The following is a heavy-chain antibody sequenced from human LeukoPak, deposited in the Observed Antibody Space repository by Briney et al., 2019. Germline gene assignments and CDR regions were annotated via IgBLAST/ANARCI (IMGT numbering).Heavy chain of an antibody. CDR1: GYTFTGYY. CDR2: INPNSGGT. D-gene: IGHD2-2*01. Sequence: ASVKVSCKASGYTFTGYYMHWVRQAPGQGLGWMGWINPNSGGTNYAQKFQGRVTMTRDTSISTAYMELSRLRSDDTAVYYCARVSSSRPGVAFDIWGQGTMVTVSS. CDR3: ARVSSSRPGVAFDI. J-gene: IGHJ3*02. V-gene: IGHV1-2*02.